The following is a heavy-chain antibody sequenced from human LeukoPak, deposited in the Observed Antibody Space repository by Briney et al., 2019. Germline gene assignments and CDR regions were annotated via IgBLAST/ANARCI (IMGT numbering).Heavy chain of an antibody. CDR1: GFTFSSYG. CDR2: TWYDGSNK. V-gene: IGHV3-33*06. CDR3: AKDLRRSSTSCYVDY. D-gene: IGHD2-2*01. Sequence: PGGSLRLSCAASGFTFSSYGMHWVRQAPGKGLEWVAVTWYDGSNKYYADSVKGRFTISRDNSKNTLYLQMNSLRAEDTAVYYCAKDLRRSSTSCYVDYWGQGTLVTVSS. J-gene: IGHJ4*02.